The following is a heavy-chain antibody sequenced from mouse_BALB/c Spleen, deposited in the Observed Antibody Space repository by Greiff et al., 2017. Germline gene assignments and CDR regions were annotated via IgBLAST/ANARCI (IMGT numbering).Heavy chain of an antibody. CDR1: GFTFSSFG. CDR3: ARSGLLRGYWYFDV. J-gene: IGHJ1*01. V-gene: IGHV5-17*02. D-gene: IGHD1-1*01. Sequence: EVKLMESGGGLVQPGGSRKLSCAASGFTFSSFGMHWVRQAPEKGLEWVAYISSGSSTIYYADTVKGRFTISRDNPKNTLFLQMTSLRSEDTAMYYCARSGLLRGYWYFDVWGAGTTVTVSS. CDR2: ISSGSSTI.